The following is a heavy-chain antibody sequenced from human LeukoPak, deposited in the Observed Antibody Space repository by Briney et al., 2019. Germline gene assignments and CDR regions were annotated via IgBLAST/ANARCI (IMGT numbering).Heavy chain of an antibody. J-gene: IGHJ4*02. CDR2: IKQDGSEK. D-gene: IGHD1-26*01. V-gene: IGHV3-7*05. CDR1: GFTFSSYW. CDR3: ARNRYSGSYGVDY. Sequence: GGSLRLSCAASGFTFSSYWMSWVRQAPGKGLEWVANIKQDGSEKYYVDSVKGRFTISRDNAKNSLHLQMNSLRAEDTAVYYCARNRYSGSYGVDYWGRGTLVTVSS.